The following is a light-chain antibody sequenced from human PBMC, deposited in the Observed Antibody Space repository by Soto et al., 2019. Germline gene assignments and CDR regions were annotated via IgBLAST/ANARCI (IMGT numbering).Light chain of an antibody. J-gene: IGKJ5*01. V-gene: IGKV3-11*01. Sequence: EIVLTQSPASLSVSPVEIATLSFMASQSVSSNLAWYQQKPGQAPSLLVYDASTRATGIPDRFSGSGSGTDFTLTISSLEAEDFAVYYCHQRSNWLDTFGQGTRLEIK. CDR1: QSVSSN. CDR3: HQRSNWLDT. CDR2: DAS.